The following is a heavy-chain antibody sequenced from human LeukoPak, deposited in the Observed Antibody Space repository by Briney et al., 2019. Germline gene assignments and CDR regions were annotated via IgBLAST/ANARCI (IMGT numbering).Heavy chain of an antibody. CDR1: GGSLSYYY. CDR3: AREDPQTTVPEGMDV. D-gene: IGHD4-17*01. CDR2: IYYSVTT. J-gene: IGHJ6*02. Sequence: SETLSLTCTVSGGSLSYYYWSWIRQSPGKGLEWIGYIYYSVTTNYNPSLNSRVTISVDTSKNQFSLQLRSVTAADTAVYYCAREDPQTTVPEGMDVWGQGTTVTVSS. V-gene: IGHV4-59*01.